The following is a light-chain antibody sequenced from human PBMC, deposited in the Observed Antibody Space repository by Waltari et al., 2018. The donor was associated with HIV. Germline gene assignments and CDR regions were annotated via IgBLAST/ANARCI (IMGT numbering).Light chain of an antibody. CDR2: SAS. V-gene: IGKV4-1*01. Sequence: DFVMTQSPAPPAVSLGERATFNCNSSQRLLSGSDNKNYLAWYQHKHGQPPKFLISSASSRESGVPDRFSGSGSGTDFTLTISSLQPEDVAIYYCQQYYGAPQTFGQGTKLEIK. J-gene: IGKJ2*01. CDR1: QRLLSGSDNKNY. CDR3: QQYYGAPQT.